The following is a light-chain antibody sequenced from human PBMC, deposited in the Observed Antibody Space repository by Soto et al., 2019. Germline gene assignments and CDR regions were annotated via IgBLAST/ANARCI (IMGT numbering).Light chain of an antibody. CDR3: QSYDISLSVV. CDR1: SSNIGAGYG. V-gene: IGLV1-40*01. J-gene: IGLJ2*01. Sequence: SVLTQPPSVSGAPGQRVTISCTGSSSNIGAGYGVHWYQQLPGTAPKLLIYGNSNRPSGVPDRFSGSKSGTSASQAITGLQAEDEADYYCQSYDISLSVVFGGGTKLTVL. CDR2: GNS.